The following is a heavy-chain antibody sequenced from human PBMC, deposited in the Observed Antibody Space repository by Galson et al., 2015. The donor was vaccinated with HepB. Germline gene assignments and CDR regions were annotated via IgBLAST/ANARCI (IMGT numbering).Heavy chain of an antibody. D-gene: IGHD6-13*01. CDR1: GGTFSSYA. J-gene: IGHJ4*02. V-gene: IGHV1-69*13. CDR3: ATSYSSSWYGMGY. Sequence: SVKVSCKASGGTFSSYAISWVRQAPGQGLEWMGGIIPIFGTANYAQKFQGRVTITADESTSTAYMELSSLRSEDTAVYYCATSYSSSWYGMGYWGQGTLVTVSS. CDR2: IIPIFGTA.